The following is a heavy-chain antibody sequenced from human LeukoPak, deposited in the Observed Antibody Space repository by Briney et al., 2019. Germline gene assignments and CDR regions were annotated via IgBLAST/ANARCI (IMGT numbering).Heavy chain of an antibody. CDR1: GFTFSSYW. V-gene: IGHV3-7*03. CDR3: AKDHRWESPHYLDS. CDR2: IKQDGSEK. D-gene: IGHD1-26*01. J-gene: IGHJ4*02. Sequence: PGGSLRLSCAASGFTFSSYWMSWVRQAPGKGLEWVAIIKQDGSEKYYVDSVKGRFTISRDNAKNSLYLQMNSLRAEDTAVYYCAKDHRWESPHYLDSWGQGTLVTVSS.